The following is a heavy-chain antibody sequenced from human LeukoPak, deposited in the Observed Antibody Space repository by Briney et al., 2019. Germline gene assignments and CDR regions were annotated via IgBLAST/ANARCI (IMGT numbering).Heavy chain of an antibody. CDR3: AREPYSSSWHDAFDI. CDR1: GGTFSSYA. CDR2: IIPIFGTA. V-gene: IGHV1-69*13. J-gene: IGHJ3*02. Sequence: ASVKVSCKASGGTFSSYATSWVRQAPGQGLEWMGGIIPIFGTANYAQKFQGRVTITADESTSTAHMELSSLRSEDTAVYYCAREPYSSSWHDAFDIWGQGTMVTVSS. D-gene: IGHD6-13*01.